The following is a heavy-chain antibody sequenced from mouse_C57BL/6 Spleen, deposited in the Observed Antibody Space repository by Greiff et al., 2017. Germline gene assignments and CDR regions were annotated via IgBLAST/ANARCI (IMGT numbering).Heavy chain of an antibody. V-gene: IGHV1-80*01. Sequence: QVQLQQSGAELVKPGASVKISCKASGYAFSSYWMNWVKQRPGKGLEWIGQIYPGDGDTNYNGKFKGKATLTADKSSSTAYMQLSSLTSEDAAVYFCARGGTGTDFGGWGTGATVTVSS. J-gene: IGHJ1*03. D-gene: IGHD3-3*01. CDR1: GYAFSSYW. CDR2: IYPGDGDT. CDR3: ARGGTGTDFGG.